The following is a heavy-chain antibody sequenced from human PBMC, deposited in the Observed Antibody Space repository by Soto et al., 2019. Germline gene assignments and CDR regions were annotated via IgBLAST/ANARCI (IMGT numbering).Heavy chain of an antibody. CDR1: GYTFTSYY. J-gene: IGHJ4*02. CDR3: ARDRVTYYFDY. CDR2: INPSGGST. Sequence: QVQLVQSGAEVKKPGASVKVPCKASGYTFTSYYMHWVRQAPGQGLEWMGIINPSGGSTSYAQKFQGRVTMTRDTSTSTVYMELSSLRSEDTAVYYCARDRVTYYFDYWGQGTLVTVSS. D-gene: IGHD4-4*01. V-gene: IGHV1-46*01.